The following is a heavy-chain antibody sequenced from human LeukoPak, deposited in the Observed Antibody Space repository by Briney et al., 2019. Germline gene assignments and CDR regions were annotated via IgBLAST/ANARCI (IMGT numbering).Heavy chain of an antibody. J-gene: IGHJ4*02. D-gene: IGHD1-1*01. V-gene: IGHV6-1*01. CDR2: TNYRSTWHN. Sequence: SQTLSLTCAISGDSVSSNSAAWSWIRLSPSRGLEWLGRTNYRSTWHNEYAISVKSRLTINPDPSKNQFSLQLNSVTPDDTAIYYCARDLNAGLDYWGQGTPVIVSS. CDR3: ARDLNAGLDY. CDR1: GDSVSSNSAA.